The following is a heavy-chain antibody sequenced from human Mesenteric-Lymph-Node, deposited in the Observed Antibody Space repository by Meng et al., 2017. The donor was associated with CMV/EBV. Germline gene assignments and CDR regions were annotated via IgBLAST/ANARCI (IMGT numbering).Heavy chain of an antibody. CDR1: GFTFSDYY. CDR2: VYYSGST. CDR3: ARRSSWLLYFDY. V-gene: IGHV4-34*01. J-gene: IGHJ4*02. D-gene: IGHD6-13*01. Sequence: GSLRLSCAASGFTFSDYYMSWIRQPPGKGLEWIGNVYYSGSTYYSPSLKSRVTISLDTSNNQFSLKLTSVTAADTAVYYCARRSSWLLYFDYWGQGTLVTVSS.